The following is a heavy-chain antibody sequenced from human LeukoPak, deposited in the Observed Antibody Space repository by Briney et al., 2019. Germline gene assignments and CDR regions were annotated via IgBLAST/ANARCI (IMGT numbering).Heavy chain of an antibody. V-gene: IGHV3-64D*09. J-gene: IGHJ4*02. D-gene: IGHD2-8*01. Sequence: HPGGSLRLSCSASRFIFSSSLMFWVRQAPGKGLEYVAAISGNGGSTYHSDTVYGRFTISRDNSKNTLYLQMTSLRAEDTALYYCVKDNGQGGFDSWGQGTLVTVSA. CDR2: ISGNGGST. CDR3: VKDNGQGGFDS. CDR1: RFIFSSSL.